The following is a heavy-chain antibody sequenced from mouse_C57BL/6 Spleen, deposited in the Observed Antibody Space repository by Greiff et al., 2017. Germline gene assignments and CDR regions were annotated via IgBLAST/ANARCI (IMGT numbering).Heavy chain of an antibody. CDR2: INPGRGGT. Sequence: VQLLQSGAELVRPGTSVKVSCKASGYDFTNYLIEWVKQRPGQGLEWLGVINPGRGGTNSNEKFKGKGTLTADKSSRTAYMQLSSPTSEDSAVYFCARYEYDGWCADWGQGTLVTVSA. D-gene: IGHD2-4*01. CDR3: ARYEYDGWCAD. J-gene: IGHJ3*01. V-gene: IGHV1-54*01. CDR1: GYDFTNYL.